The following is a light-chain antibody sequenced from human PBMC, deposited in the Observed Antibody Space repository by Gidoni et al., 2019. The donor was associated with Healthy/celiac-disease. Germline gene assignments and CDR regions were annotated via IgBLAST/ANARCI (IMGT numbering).Light chain of an antibody. CDR2: AAS. CDR3: QQSYSTPYT. J-gene: IGKJ2*01. Sequence: DIQMTQSPSSVSASVGDRATITCRSSKSSSSYFNWHQQKPGKAPKLLIYAASSLQSGVPSRFSGSVSRTDFTLTISRLQPEDSATYYCQQSYSTPYTFGQGTKLEIK. CDR1: KSSSSY. V-gene: IGKV1-39*01.